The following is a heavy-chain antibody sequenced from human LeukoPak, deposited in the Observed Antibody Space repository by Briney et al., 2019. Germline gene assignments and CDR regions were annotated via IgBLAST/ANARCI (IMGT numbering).Heavy chain of an antibody. CDR2: IYYSGST. V-gene: IGHV4-59*01. D-gene: IGHD5/OR15-5a*01. CDR1: GGSFSGYY. CDR3: ARWGSDEFSTSDAFDI. J-gene: IGHJ3*02. Sequence: SETLSLTCAVYGGSFSGYYWSWIRQPPGKGLEWIGYIYYSGSTNYNPSLKSRVTISVDTSKNQFSLKLSSVTAADTAVYYCARWGSDEFSTSDAFDIWGQGTMVTVSS.